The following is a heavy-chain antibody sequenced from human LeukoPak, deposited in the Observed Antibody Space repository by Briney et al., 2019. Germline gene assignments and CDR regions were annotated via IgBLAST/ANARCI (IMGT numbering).Heavy chain of an antibody. V-gene: IGHV2-5*02. CDR1: GFSLSTSTSGVG. D-gene: IGHD6-19*01. Sequence: SGPTLLNPTQTLTLTFTFSGFSLSTSTSGVGVGWIRQPPGKALECLALIYWDDDKRYSPSLKSRLTITKDTSKNPVVLTMTNMDPVDTATYYCAHRARLAVTGAFDIWGQGTMVTVSS. CDR3: AHRARLAVTGAFDI. J-gene: IGHJ3*02. CDR2: IYWDDDK.